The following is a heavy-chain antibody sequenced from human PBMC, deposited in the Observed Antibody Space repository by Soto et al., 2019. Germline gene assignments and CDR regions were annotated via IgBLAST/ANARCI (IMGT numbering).Heavy chain of an antibody. V-gene: IGHV4-4*02. CDR3: AARRGVRSGWYRGSWFAP. CDR2: MYHSGST. Sequence: SETLSLTCAVSGGSISSSNWWSWVRQPPGKGLEWIGEMYHSGSTNYNPSLKSRVTISVDTSKNQFSLNLSSVTAADTAVYYCAARRGVRSGWYRGSWFAPWGQGTLVTVSS. J-gene: IGHJ5*02. CDR1: GGSISSSNW. D-gene: IGHD6-19*01.